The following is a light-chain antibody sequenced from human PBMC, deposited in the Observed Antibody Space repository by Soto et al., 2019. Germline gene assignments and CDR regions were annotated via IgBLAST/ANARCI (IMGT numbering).Light chain of an antibody. CDR1: QSITTK. J-gene: IGKJ4*01. CDR3: QQYKNWPLT. Sequence: IVMTQSPATLSVSPGERATLYFRASQSITTKLAWYQQKPGQAPRLLIYGASTRAAGIPVRFSGSGSGTEFTLTISSLQSEDFAVYYCQQYKNWPLTFGGGTKVDIK. CDR2: GAS. V-gene: IGKV3-15*01.